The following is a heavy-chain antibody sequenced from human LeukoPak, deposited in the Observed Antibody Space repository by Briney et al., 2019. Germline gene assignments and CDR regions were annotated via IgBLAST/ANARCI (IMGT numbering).Heavy chain of an antibody. J-gene: IGHJ6*02. CDR2: INPSGGST. CDR1: GHTFTTYY. V-gene: IGHV1-46*01. CDR3: ARNQQWLVPHYYYYGMDV. D-gene: IGHD6-19*01. Sequence: GASVKVSCKASGHTFTTYYVHLVRQAPGQGLEWMGIINPSGGSTSYAQKFQGRVTMTRDTSTSTVYMELSSLRSEDTAVYYCARNQQWLVPHYYYYGMDVWGQGTTVTVSS.